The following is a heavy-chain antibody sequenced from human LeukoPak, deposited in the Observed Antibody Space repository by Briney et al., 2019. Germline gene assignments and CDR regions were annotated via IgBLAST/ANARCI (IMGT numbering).Heavy chain of an antibody. CDR3: AGSSGYRSPYYYYYMDV. CDR2: ISSSSSYI. D-gene: IGHD3-22*01. CDR1: GFTFSSYS. Sequence: GGSLRLSCAASGFTFSSYSMNWVRQAPGKGLEWVSSISSSSSYIYYADSVKGRFTISRDNAKNSLYLQMNSLRAEDTAVYYCAGSSGYRSPYYYYYMDVWGKGTTVTISS. J-gene: IGHJ6*03. V-gene: IGHV3-21*01.